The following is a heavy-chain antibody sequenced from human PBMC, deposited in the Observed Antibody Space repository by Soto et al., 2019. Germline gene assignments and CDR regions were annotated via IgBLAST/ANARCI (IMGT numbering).Heavy chain of an antibody. CDR1: GGSISSYY. D-gene: IGHD5-12*01. V-gene: IGHV4-59*01. CDR2: IYYSGST. CDR3: ARVHSGERGYEIFDY. J-gene: IGHJ4*01. Sequence: QVQLKESGPGLLKPSDPLSLTCAVAGGSISSYYWSWIRRPPGKGLEWIGDIYYSGSTNYNPSLKSRVTISVDTAKNQYYLKLSSVTAADTAVYYCARVHSGERGYEIFDYWGHGTLVTVSS.